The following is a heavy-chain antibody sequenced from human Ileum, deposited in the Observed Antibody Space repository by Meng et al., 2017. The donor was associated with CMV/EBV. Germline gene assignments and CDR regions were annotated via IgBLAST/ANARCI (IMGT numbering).Heavy chain of an antibody. Sequence: PSGPGTVNPSLTLSLTCFIFRDSVVTIDVAWNWTRQSPLSVLDWLGRTDYRSKRDYEYSVSVESRITISPDTSKNQFSLHLRSVTPEDTAIYYCARESELLRFDHWGQGTLVTVSS. J-gene: IGHJ4*02. CDR1: RDSVVTIDVA. D-gene: IGHD6-6*01. V-gene: IGHV6-1*01. CDR3: ARESELLRFDH. CDR2: TDYRSKRDY.